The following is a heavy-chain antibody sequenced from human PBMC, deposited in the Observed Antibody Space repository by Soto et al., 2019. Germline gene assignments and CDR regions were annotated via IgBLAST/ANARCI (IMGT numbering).Heavy chain of an antibody. CDR1: GFTFSSYS. D-gene: IGHD4-4*01. V-gene: IGHV3-21*01. J-gene: IGHJ6*03. CDR2: ISSSSSYI. CDR3: ARVQSEGAYYYYMDV. Sequence: GGSLRLSCAASGFTFSSYSMNWVRQAPGKGLEWVSSISSSSSYIYYADSVKGRFTISRDNAKNSLYLQMNSLRAEDTAVYYCARVQSEGAYYYYMDVWGKGTTVTVSS.